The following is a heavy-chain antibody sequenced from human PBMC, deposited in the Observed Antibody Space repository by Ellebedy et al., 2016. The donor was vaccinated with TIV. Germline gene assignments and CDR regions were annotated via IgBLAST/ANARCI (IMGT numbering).Heavy chain of an antibody. V-gene: IGHV3-9*01. Sequence: SLKISXAASGFTFDDYAMHWVRQAPGKGLEWVSGISWNSGNIGYADSVKGRFTISRDNAKNSLYLQMNSLRAEDTALYYCAKSFFDWLSGHDYWGQGTLVTVSS. CDR3: AKSFFDWLSGHDY. J-gene: IGHJ4*02. CDR2: ISWNSGNI. CDR1: GFTFDDYA. D-gene: IGHD3-9*01.